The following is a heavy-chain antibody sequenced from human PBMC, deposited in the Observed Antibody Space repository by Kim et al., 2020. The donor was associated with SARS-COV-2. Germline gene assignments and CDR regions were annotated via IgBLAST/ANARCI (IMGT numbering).Heavy chain of an antibody. V-gene: IGHV1-46*01. J-gene: IGHJ3*02. CDR1: GYTFTSYY. CDR3: ARSFGGLRLGELSFDAFDI. Sequence: ASVKVSCKASGYTFTSYYMHWVRQAPGQGLEWMGIINPSGGSTSYAQKFQGRVTMTRDTSTSTVYMELSSLRSEDTAVYYCARSFGGLRLGELSFDAFDIWGQGTMVTVSS. D-gene: IGHD3-16*02. CDR2: INPSGGST.